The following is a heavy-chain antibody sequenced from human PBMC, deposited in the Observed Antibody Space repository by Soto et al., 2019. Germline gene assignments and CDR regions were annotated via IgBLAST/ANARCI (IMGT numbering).Heavy chain of an antibody. Sequence: SVKGSCKASGGTFSSYSISWVAQAPGQGLECRGGIIPIFGTANYAQKFQGGVQITSGDPTSTAYRELSRLRSEDTAVYYCAKDKPHQLELRWYYGMDVCAQRTTVTVYS. CDR3: AKDKPHQLELRWYYGMDV. CDR1: GGTFSSYS. D-gene: IGHD1-7*01. J-gene: IGHJ6*02. CDR2: IIPIFGTA. V-gene: IGHV1-69*13.